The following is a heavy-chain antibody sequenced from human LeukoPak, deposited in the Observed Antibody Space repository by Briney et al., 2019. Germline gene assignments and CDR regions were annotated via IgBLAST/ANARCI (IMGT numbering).Heavy chain of an antibody. CDR3: VSGNDPDYVWGTYRLDAFDI. CDR2: ISSSGTYI. V-gene: IGHV3-21*01. Sequence: GGSLRLSCAASGYTFSDYSVNWVRQVPGKGLEWVSSISSSGTYIYYADSVKGRFTISRDNAKNSLFLQMNSLRAEDTAVYYCVSGNDPDYVWGTYRLDAFDICGEGTMVIVSS. D-gene: IGHD3-16*02. J-gene: IGHJ3*02. CDR1: GYTFSDYS.